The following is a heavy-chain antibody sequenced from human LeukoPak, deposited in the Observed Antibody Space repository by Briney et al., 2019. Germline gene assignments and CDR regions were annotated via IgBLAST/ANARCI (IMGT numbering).Heavy chain of an antibody. J-gene: IGHJ4*02. CDR3: ARGDAFSGDH. CDR1: GFTFSSYA. D-gene: IGHD3-16*01. V-gene: IGHV3-23*01. CDR2: ITASGGNT. Sequence: GGSLRLSCAASGFTFSSYAMGWVRQAPGKGLEWVSAITASGGNTYYADFVKGRFTISKENSKNTLYLQVNSLRAEDTAVYYCARGDAFSGDHWGQGTLVTVSS.